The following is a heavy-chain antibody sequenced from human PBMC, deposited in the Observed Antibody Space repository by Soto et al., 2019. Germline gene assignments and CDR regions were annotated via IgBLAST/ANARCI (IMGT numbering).Heavy chain of an antibody. CDR3: ARESGDNWSYEAH. V-gene: IGHV4-4*07. Sequence: SETLSPPCTVSGGSLSGYSWSWIRQPGGKGLECIGRIYATGNIHFNPSLKSRVTMSVDTSKNQCSLNLMCVTAADTAVYYCARESGDNWSYEAHLGQGTQVTVST. J-gene: IGHJ4*02. CDR1: GGSLSGYS. D-gene: IGHD1-7*01. CDR2: IYATGNI.